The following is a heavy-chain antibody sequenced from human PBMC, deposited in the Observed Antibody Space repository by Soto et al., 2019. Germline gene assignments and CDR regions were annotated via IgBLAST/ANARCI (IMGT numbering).Heavy chain of an antibody. CDR3: AKERSSGWSFDY. CDR2: ISSSSSYI. Sequence: PGGSLRLSCAASGFTFSSYSMNWVRQAPGKGLEWVSSISSSSSYIYYADSVKGRFTISRDNAKNSLYLQMNSLRAEDTAVFYCAKERSSGWSFDYWGQGTLVTVPS. J-gene: IGHJ4*02. V-gene: IGHV3-21*04. D-gene: IGHD6-19*01. CDR1: GFTFSSYS.